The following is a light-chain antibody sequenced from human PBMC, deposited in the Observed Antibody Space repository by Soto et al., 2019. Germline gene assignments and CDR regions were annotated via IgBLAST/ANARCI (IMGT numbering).Light chain of an antibody. V-gene: IGLV2-14*01. CDR2: EVT. J-gene: IGLJ1*01. CDR1: SSDVGRYNT. Sequence: QSALTHPASVCGSPGQTITISCTGTSSDVGRYNTASWYQHHPGKAPKLILYEVTHRPAGISDRLSPSKSGNTASLTIAGLRAEDEADYYCNSPSVKHLNVFGSESKGIVL. CDR3: NSPSVKHLNV.